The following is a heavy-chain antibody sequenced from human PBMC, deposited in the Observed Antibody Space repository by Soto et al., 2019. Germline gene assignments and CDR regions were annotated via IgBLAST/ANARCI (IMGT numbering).Heavy chain of an antibody. CDR3: ARRGYSYGTLDY. CDR2: IYYSGST. V-gene: IGHV4-39*01. Sequence: SLIMSLTWTVAGGSISSSSYCWGWIRQPPGKGLEWIGSIYYSGSTYYNPSLKSRVTISVDTSKNQFSLKLSSVTAADTAVYYCARRGYSYGTLDYWGQGTLVTVSS. J-gene: IGHJ4*02. D-gene: IGHD5-18*01. CDR1: GGSISSSSYC.